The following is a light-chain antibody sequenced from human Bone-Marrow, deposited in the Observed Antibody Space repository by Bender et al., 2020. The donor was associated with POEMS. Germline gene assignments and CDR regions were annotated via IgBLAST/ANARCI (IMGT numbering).Light chain of an antibody. CDR3: ATWDDSLNGWV. J-gene: IGLJ3*02. CDR2: NNS. V-gene: IGLV1-44*01. CDR1: SSKFGSYP. Sequence: QSVLTPPPSASGTPGQRVTISCSGSSSKFGSYPVNWYQQLPAAPPKHVIFNNSQRPSGVPDRFSGSTAGTSASLAISGLLSDDEADFYSATWDDSLNGWVFGGGAKLTVL.